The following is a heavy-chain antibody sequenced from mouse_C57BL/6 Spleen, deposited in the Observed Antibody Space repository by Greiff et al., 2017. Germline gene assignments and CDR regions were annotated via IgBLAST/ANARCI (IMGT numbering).Heavy chain of an antibody. Sequence: EVQGVESGPELVKPGASVKISCKASGYSFTGYYMNWVKQSPEKSLEWIGEINPSTGGTTYNQKFKAKATLTVDKSSSTAYMQLKSLTSEDSAVXYCARIHYGNCGSFDYWGQGTTLTVSS. CDR1: GYSFTGYY. CDR3: ARIHYGNCGSFDY. J-gene: IGHJ2*01. D-gene: IGHD2-1*01. CDR2: INPSTGGT. V-gene: IGHV1-42*01.